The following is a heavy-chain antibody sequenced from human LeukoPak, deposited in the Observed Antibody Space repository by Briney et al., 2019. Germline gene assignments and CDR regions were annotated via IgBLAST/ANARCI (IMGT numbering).Heavy chain of an antibody. V-gene: IGHV3-7*01. Sequence: GGSLRLSCAVSRINFNSYWMTWVRQAPGKGLEWVANIKQDGSETYYMDSVKGRFSISRDNAKNSLYLQMNSLRAEDTVVYYCARALSDFWTGYFFDSWGQGTLVTVSS. CDR1: RINFNSYW. J-gene: IGHJ4*02. CDR3: ARALSDFWTGYFFDS. CDR2: IKQDGSET. D-gene: IGHD3/OR15-3a*01.